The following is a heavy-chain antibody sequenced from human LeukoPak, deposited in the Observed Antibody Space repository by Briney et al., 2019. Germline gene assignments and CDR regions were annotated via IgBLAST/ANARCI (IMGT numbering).Heavy chain of an antibody. V-gene: IGHV3-7*04. CDR3: ARGDAFSGDH. CDR1: GFTFSNAW. J-gene: IGHJ4*02. Sequence: GGSLRLSCAASGFTFSNAWMSWVRQAPGRGLEWVANIHPEGNEKYHVESVKGRFTISRDNAKSSLFLQMNGLRAEDTAVYYCARGDAFSGDHWGQGTLVTVSS. CDR2: IHPEGNEK.